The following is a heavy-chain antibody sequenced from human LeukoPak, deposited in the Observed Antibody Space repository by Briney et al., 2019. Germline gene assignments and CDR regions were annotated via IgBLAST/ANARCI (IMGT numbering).Heavy chain of an antibody. Sequence: SETLSLTCAVYGGSFSGYYWSWIRQPPGKGLEWIGEINHSGSTNYNPSLKSRVTTSVDTSKNQFSLKLSSVTAADTAVYYCAKRGYSYGYRSWFDPWGQGTLVTVSS. V-gene: IGHV4-34*01. CDR1: GGSFSGYY. CDR3: AKRGYSYGYRSWFDP. D-gene: IGHD5-18*01. CDR2: INHSGST. J-gene: IGHJ5*02.